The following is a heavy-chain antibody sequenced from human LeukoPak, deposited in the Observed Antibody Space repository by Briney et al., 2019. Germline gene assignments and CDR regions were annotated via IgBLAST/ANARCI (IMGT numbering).Heavy chain of an antibody. V-gene: IGHV3-64D*09. CDR1: GFTFSNYA. CDR2: ISSNGGTT. J-gene: IGHJ4*02. CDR3: VGYCSTTNCLMSDY. Sequence: GGSLRLSCAASGFTFSNYAMTWVRQAPGKGLEFVSAISSNGGTTHYADSVKGRFTISRDNSKNTLYLQMSSLRAEDTAVFYCVGYCSTTNCLMSDYWGQGTLVTVSS. D-gene: IGHD2-2*01.